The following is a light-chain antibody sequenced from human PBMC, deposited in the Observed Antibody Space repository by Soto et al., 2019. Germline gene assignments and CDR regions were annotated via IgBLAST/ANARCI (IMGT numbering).Light chain of an antibody. CDR3: QQYRSWPRT. CDR1: QSVSMY. V-gene: IGKV3-15*01. Sequence: EIVLTQSPGTLSLSPGERATLSCRASQSVSMYLAWYQQKPGQAPRLLIYGASTRATDMPGTFSGRGSGTEFTLTISSLRPEDFGVYYCQQYRSWPRTFGQGTKVDIK. CDR2: GAS. J-gene: IGKJ1*01.